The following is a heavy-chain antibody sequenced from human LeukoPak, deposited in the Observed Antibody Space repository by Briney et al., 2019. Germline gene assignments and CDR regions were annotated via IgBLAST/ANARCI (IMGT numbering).Heavy chain of an antibody. D-gene: IGHD4-17*01. V-gene: IGHV4-59*10. CDR1: GGSFSSYY. CDR3: ARWGPMTTVPQGSAFDI. J-gene: IGHJ3*02. CDR2: IYTSGST. Sequence: PSETLSLTCAVYGGSFSSYYWSWIRQPAGKGLEWIGRIYTSGSTNYNPSLKSRVTISVDKSKNQFSLKLSSVTAADTAVYYCARWGPMTTVPQGSAFDIWGQGTMVTVSS.